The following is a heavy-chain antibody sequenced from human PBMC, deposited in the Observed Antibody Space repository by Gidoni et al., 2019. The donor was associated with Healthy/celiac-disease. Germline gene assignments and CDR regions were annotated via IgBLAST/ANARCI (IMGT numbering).Heavy chain of an antibody. CDR3: AKASMVRGVIKGWYFDL. Sequence: EVQLLESGGGLVQPGGSLRLSCAASGFTFSSYAMSWVRQAPGKGLEWVSAISGSGGSTYYADSVKGRFTISRDNSKNTLYLQMNSLRAEDTAVYYCAKASMVRGVIKGWYFDLWGRGTLVTVSS. CDR2: ISGSGGST. V-gene: IGHV3-23*01. CDR1: GFTFSSYA. D-gene: IGHD3-10*01. J-gene: IGHJ2*01.